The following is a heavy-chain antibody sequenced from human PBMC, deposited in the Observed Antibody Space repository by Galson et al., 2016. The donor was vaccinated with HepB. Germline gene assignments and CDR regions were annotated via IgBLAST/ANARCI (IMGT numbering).Heavy chain of an antibody. J-gene: IGHJ3*02. Sequence: SLRLSCAASGFTFRGYAMSWVRQAPGKGLEWVSAIFSGDATYYRDSVKGRFTTSRDTSKNTLSLQMNNLRAEDTAIYYCEGYSDPFDIWGQGTMVTVSS. V-gene: IGHV3-23*01. CDR1: GFTFRGYA. CDR3: EGYSDPFDI. CDR2: IFSGDAT. D-gene: IGHD3-22*01.